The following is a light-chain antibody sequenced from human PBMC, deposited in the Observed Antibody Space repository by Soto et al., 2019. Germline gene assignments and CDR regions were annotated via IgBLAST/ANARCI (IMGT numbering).Light chain of an antibody. V-gene: IGKV3-20*01. CDR2: AAS. CDR1: QTVSKNY. CDR3: QQYAVSPIT. Sequence: EIVLSQSPGTLFLTQREGATLSCRASQTVSKNYLAWYQQKAGQAPRLVIYAASTRATGIPDRFSGSGSGTDFTLTISRLEPEDFAVFYCQQYAVSPITFGQGTLPEVK. J-gene: IGKJ5*01.